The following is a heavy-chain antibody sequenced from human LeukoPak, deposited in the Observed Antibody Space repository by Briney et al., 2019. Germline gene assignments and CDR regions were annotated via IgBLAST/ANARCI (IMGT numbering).Heavy chain of an antibody. CDR2: INSDGSST. D-gene: IGHD2/OR15-2a*01. J-gene: IGHJ3*02. Sequence: GGSLRLSCAASGFTFSSYWMHWVRQVPGKGLVWVSRINSDGSSTTYADSVKGRFTISRDNAKNTLYLQMNSLRAEDTAVYYCTRDHLHSITGSDIWGQGTLVTVSS. CDR1: GFTFSSYW. V-gene: IGHV3-74*01. CDR3: TRDHLHSITGSDI.